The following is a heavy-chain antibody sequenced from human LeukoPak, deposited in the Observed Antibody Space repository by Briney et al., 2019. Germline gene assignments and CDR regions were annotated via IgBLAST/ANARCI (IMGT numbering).Heavy chain of an antibody. V-gene: IGHV3-7*01. D-gene: IGHD1-26*01. CDR3: ARDKVVGATNFDS. CDR1: GFTFNNYW. J-gene: IGHJ4*02. Sequence: SGGSLRLSCAASGFTFNNYWMSWVRQVRQAPGKGLEWVANIKQDGSEKYYVDSVKGRFTISRDNAKNSLYLQMNSLRAEDTAVYYCARDKVVGATNFDSWGQGTLVTVSS. CDR2: IKQDGSEK.